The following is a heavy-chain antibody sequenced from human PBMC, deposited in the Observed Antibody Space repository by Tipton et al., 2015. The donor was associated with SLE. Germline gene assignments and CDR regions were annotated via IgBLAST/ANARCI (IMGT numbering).Heavy chain of an antibody. CDR1: GGSISSSSYY. CDR3: ARESMVVVVKAFDI. J-gene: IGHJ3*02. Sequence: TLSLTCTVSGGSISSSSYYWGWIRQPPGKGLEWIGSIYHSGSTYYNPSLKSRVTISVDTSKNQFSLKLSSVTAADTAVYYCARESMVVVVKAFDIWGQGTMVTVSS. CDR2: IYHSGST. D-gene: IGHD3-22*01. V-gene: IGHV4-39*07.